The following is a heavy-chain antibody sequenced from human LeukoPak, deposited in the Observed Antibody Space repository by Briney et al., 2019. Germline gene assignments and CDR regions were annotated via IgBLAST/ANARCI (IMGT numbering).Heavy chain of an antibody. J-gene: IGHJ4*02. CDR1: GGSITSGGHY. V-gene: IGHV4-30-4*01. CDR2: IYTSGST. D-gene: IGHD3-10*01. Sequence: PSQTLSLTCTVSGGSITSGGHYWSWIRQHPGTGLEWIGYIYTSGSTNYTPSLKSRVTISVDTSKNQFSLKLSSVTAADTAVYYCASAPVGAPLLFDYWGQGTLVTVSS. CDR3: ASAPVGAPLLFDY.